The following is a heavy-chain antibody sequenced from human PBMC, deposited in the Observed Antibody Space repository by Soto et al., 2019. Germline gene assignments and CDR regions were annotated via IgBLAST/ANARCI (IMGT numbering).Heavy chain of an antibody. J-gene: IGHJ4*02. CDR2: ISYDGSNK. CDR3: AKDRDDYGGNYHFDY. V-gene: IGHV3-30*18. Sequence: GGSLRLSCAASGFTFSSYGMHWVRQAPGKGLEWVAVISYDGSNKYYADSVKGRFTISRDNSKNTLYLQMNSLRAEDTAVYYCAKDRDDYGGNYHFDYWGQGTLVTVSS. CDR1: GFTFSSYG. D-gene: IGHD4-17*01.